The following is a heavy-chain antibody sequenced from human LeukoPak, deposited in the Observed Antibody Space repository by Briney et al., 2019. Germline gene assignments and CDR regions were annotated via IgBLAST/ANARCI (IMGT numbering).Heavy chain of an antibody. V-gene: IGHV4-59*08. Sequence: SETLSLTCTVSGGSISGYYWSWIRQPPGKGLEWIGYIYYSGSTNYNPSLQSRVAISLDASKNQFSLRLSSVTAADTAVYYCARWRYSTSSAWFDTWGQGTLVTVSS. CDR2: IYYSGST. CDR3: ARWRYSTSSAWFDT. D-gene: IGHD6-6*01. J-gene: IGHJ5*02. CDR1: GGSISGYY.